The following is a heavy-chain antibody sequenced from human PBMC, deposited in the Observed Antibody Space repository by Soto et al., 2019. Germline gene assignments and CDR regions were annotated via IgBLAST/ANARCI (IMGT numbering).Heavy chain of an antibody. D-gene: IGHD1-26*01. CDR3: AREFGLSAGGSTRGYFLY. J-gene: IGHJ1*01. Sequence: QVQLVESGGGVIQPGRSLRLSCVVSGFTFSSYAMNWVRQVPGKGLEWVAVISHDGSNKYYPDSVKGRFTISRDNSMNTLYLQMNSLTVEDTAVYYCAREFGLSAGGSTRGYFLYWGQGTQVTVSA. CDR2: ISHDGSNK. CDR1: GFTFSSYA. V-gene: IGHV3-30-3*01.